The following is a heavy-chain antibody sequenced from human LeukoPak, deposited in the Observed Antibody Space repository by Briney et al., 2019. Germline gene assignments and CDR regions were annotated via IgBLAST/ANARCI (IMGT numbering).Heavy chain of an antibody. V-gene: IGHV4-31*03. J-gene: IGHJ5*02. CDR3: SSWADNWFDP. Sequence: PSETLSLPCTVSGGSISSGGYYWSWIRQHPGKGLEWIGYIYYSGSTYYNPSLKSRVTISVDTSKNQFSLKLSSVTAADTAVYYCSSWADNWFDPWGQGTLVTVSS. D-gene: IGHD6-13*01. CDR2: IYYSGST. CDR1: GGSISSGGYY.